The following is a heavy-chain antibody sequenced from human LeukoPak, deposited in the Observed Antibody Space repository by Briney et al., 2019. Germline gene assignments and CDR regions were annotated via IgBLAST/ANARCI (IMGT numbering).Heavy chain of an antibody. Sequence: PSETLSLTCTVSGGSISSYYWSWIRQPPGKGLEWIGYIYYSGSTNYNPSLKSRVTISVDTSKNQFSLKLSSVTAADTAVYYCARYRTSVEMATTTWNDAFDIWGQGTMVTVSS. D-gene: IGHD5-12*01. J-gene: IGHJ3*02. V-gene: IGHV4-59*08. CDR3: ARYRTSVEMATTTWNDAFDI. CDR1: GGSISSYY. CDR2: IYYSGST.